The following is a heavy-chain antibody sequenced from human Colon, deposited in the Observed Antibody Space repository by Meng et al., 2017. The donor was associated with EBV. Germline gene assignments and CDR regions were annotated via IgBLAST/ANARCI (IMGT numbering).Heavy chain of an antibody. Sequence: QVQLQESGPGLVQPSGTLSLTCGVSGVSISSNIRWTWVRQPPGKGLEWIGDIDDSGSTNYNPSLNSRISISLDKSKNHLSLKVNSVTAADTAVYYCARGKQDAWELLAYWGQGALVTVSS. V-gene: IGHV4-4*02. D-gene: IGHD1-26*01. CDR1: GVSISSNIR. CDR2: IDDSGST. J-gene: IGHJ4*02. CDR3: ARGKQDAWELLAY.